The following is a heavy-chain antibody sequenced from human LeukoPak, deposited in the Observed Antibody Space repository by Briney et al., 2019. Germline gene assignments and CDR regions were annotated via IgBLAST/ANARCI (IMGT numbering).Heavy chain of an antibody. CDR3: ARDPSNTSGNYPYFDY. Sequence: ASVKVSCKASGYTFTRHGISWVRQAPGQGLEWMGWISAYNGDTKYAQNFQGRVTRTTDTSTTTAYMELRSLRSDDTAVYYCARDPSNTSGNYPYFDYWGQGTLVTVSS. J-gene: IGHJ4*02. CDR1: GYTFTRHG. V-gene: IGHV1-18*01. CDR2: ISAYNGDT. D-gene: IGHD3-22*01.